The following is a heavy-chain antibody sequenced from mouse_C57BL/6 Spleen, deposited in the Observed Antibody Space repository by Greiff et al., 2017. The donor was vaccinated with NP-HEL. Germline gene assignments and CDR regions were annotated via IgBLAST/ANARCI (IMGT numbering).Heavy chain of an antibody. V-gene: IGHV1-81*01. CDR3: ARRYYDYTWFAY. Sequence: VQLQQSGAELARPGASVKLSCKASGYTFTSYGISWVKQRTGQGLEWIGEIYPRSGNTYYNEKFKGKATLTADKSSSTAYMELRSLTSEDSAVYFCARRYYDYTWFAYWGQGTLVTVSA. CDR1: GYTFTSYG. J-gene: IGHJ3*01. CDR2: IYPRSGNT. D-gene: IGHD2-4*01.